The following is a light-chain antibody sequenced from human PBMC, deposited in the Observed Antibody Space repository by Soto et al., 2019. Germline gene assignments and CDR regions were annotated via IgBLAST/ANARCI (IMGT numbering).Light chain of an antibody. CDR1: SSNIGAGYD. V-gene: IGLV1-40*01. J-gene: IGLJ1*01. Sequence: QSVLTQPPSVSGAPGQRVTISCTGSSSNIGAGYDVHWYQQLPGTAPKLLIYGNSNRPSGVPDRFSGSKSGTSASLAIPGLQAEEEADYYCQAYDSSLSGSNVFGTGTKVTVL. CDR2: GNS. CDR3: QAYDSSLSGSNV.